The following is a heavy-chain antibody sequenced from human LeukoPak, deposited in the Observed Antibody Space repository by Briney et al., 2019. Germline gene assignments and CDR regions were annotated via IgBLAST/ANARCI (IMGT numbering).Heavy chain of an antibody. J-gene: IGHJ4*02. CDR3: ARGRYYYDSSGFLDY. CDR2: IYYSGST. D-gene: IGHD3-22*01. Sequence: PSETLSLTCTVSGGSVSGYYWSWIRQPPGKGLEWIGYIYYSGSTNYNPSLKSRVTISVDTSKNQFSLKLSSVTAADTAVYYCARGRYYYDSSGFLDYWGQGTLVTVSS. V-gene: IGHV4-59*02. CDR1: GGSVSGYY.